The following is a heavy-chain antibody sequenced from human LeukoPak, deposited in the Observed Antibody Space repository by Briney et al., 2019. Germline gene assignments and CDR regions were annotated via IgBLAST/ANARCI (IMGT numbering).Heavy chain of an antibody. J-gene: IGHJ4*02. V-gene: IGHV4-34*01. D-gene: IGHD1-1*01. CDR1: GGSFSGYY. CDR3: ARRRKNDVLDY. CDR2: INHSGST. Sequence: PSETLPLTCAVYGGSFSGYYWSWIRQPPGKGLEWIGEINHSGSTNYNPSLKSRVTISVDTSKNQFSLKLSSVTAADTAVYYCARRRKNDVLDYWGQGTLVTVSS.